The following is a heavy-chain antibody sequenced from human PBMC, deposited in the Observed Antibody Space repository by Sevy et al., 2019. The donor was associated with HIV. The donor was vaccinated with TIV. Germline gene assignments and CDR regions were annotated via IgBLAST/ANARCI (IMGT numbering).Heavy chain of an antibody. CDR2: VSAHNSDT. J-gene: IGHJ4*02. CDR3: ARAYCSGGSCNSLAY. CDR1: GYTFTSYR. Sequence: ASVKVSCKASGYTFTSYRITWVRQAPGQGLEWMGWVSAHNSDTNYAQKLQGRVTMTTDTSTSTAYMALRTLRSDDTAVYYCARAYCSGGSCNSLAYWGQGTLVTVSS. V-gene: IGHV1-18*01. D-gene: IGHD2-15*01.